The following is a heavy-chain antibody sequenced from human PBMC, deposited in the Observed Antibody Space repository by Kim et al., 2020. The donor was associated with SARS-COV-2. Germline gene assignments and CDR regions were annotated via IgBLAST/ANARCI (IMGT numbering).Heavy chain of an antibody. V-gene: IGHV4-34*01. J-gene: IGHJ6*02. CDR2: INHSGST. CDR1: GGSFSGYY. D-gene: IGHD6-19*01. CDR3: ARGSYSSGWYKHYYYYYGMDV. Sequence: SETLSLTCAVYGGSFSGYYWSWIRQPPGKGLEWIGEINHSGSTNYNPSLKSRVTISVDTSKNQFSLKLSSVTAADTAVYYCARGSYSSGWYKHYYYYYGMDVWGQGTTVTVSS.